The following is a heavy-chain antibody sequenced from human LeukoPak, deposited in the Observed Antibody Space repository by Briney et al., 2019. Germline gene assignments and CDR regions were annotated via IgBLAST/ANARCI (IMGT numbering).Heavy chain of an antibody. CDR3: ASDRIWFGESTNEY. J-gene: IGHJ4*02. V-gene: IGHV4-59*08. Sequence: PSETLSLTCDIYGGTFSGYYWSWIRQPPGKGLEWIGYIYYSGNTNYNPSLKSRVTISVDTSKTQFSLNLNSVTAADTAFYYCASDRIWFGESTNEYWGQGTLVTVSS. CDR1: GGTFSGYY. CDR2: IYYSGNT. D-gene: IGHD3-10*01.